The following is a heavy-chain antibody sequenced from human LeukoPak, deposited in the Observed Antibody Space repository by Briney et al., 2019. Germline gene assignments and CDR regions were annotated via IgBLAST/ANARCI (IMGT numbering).Heavy chain of an antibody. CDR2: IIPIFGTA. J-gene: IGHJ4*02. CDR3: ASGATVFDY. D-gene: IGHD1-26*01. V-gene: IGHV1-69*06. CDR1: GGTFSSYA. Sequence: SVKVSCKASGGTFSSYAISWVRQAPGQGPEWMGGIIPIFGTANYAQKFQGRVTMTEDTSTDTAYMELSSLRSEDTAVYYCASGATVFDYWGQGTLVTVSS.